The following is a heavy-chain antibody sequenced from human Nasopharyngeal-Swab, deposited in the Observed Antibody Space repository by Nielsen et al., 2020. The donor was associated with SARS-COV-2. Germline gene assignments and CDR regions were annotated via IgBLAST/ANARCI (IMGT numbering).Heavy chain of an antibody. D-gene: IGHD6-19*01. Sequence: ASVTVSCKPSGYTFTGYFIHWVRQAPGQGLEWMGRVNPNTGGTDYAQNFQGRVIMSRDTSITTAYMELSSLTSDDTAVFYCARESKLGRRGWVYFDFWGQGALVTVSS. J-gene: IGHJ4*02. CDR1: GYTFTGYF. CDR2: VNPNTGGT. CDR3: ARESKLGRRGWVYFDF. V-gene: IGHV1-2*06.